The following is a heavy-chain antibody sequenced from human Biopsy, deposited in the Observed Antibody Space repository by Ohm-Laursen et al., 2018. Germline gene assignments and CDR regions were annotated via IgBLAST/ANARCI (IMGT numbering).Heavy chain of an antibody. CDR2: ARNKANSYII. V-gene: IGHV3-72*01. Sequence: SLRLSCTASGFTFTDHYMDWVRQPLGGGLEWVGRARNKANSYIIEYAASLRGRFTISRDDSKSSLYLQMNSLRTEDTAVYYCVRGANGFDYWGQGTLVTVSS. CDR1: GFTFTDHY. D-gene: IGHD1-1*01. CDR3: VRGANGFDY. J-gene: IGHJ4*02.